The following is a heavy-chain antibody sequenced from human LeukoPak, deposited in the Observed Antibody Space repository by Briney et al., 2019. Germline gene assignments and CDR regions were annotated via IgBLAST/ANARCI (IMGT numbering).Heavy chain of an antibody. CDR3: ARGRFVAAAGTYRYYYYYMDV. CDR2: INHSGST. D-gene: IGHD6-13*01. Sequence: PSETLSLTCAVYGGSFSGYYWSWIRQPLGKGLEWIGEINHSGSTNYNPSLKSRVTISVDTSKNQFSLKLSSVTAADTAVYYCARGRFVAAAGTYRYYYYYMDVWGKGTTVTVSS. V-gene: IGHV4-34*01. CDR1: GGSFSGYY. J-gene: IGHJ6*03.